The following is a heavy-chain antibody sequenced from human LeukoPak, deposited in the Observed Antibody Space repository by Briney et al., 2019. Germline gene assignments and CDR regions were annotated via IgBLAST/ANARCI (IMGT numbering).Heavy chain of an antibody. CDR1: GFTFSSYA. D-gene: IGHD2-2*01. CDR2: ISYDGSNK. CDR3: AKFLGEYCISTSCSNDY. V-gene: IGHV3-30*18. J-gene: IGHJ4*02. Sequence: GGSLRLSCAASGFTFSSYAMSWVRQAPGKGLEWVAVISYDGSNKYYADSVKGRFTISRDNSKNTLYLQMNSLEAEDTAVYYCAKFLGEYCISTSCSNDYWGQGTLVTVSS.